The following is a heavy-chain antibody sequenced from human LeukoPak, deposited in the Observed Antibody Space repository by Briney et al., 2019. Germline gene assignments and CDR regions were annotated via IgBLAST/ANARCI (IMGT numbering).Heavy chain of an antibody. V-gene: IGHV3-7*01. D-gene: IGHD3-3*01. J-gene: IGHJ4*02. CDR3: ARERQNKDFWSGGDY. CDR1: GFTFSTYW. CDR2: IKQDGSEK. Sequence: GGSLRLSCAASGFTFSTYWMSWVLQAPGKGLEWVANIKQDGSEKYYVDSVKGRFTISRDDAKNSLYLQMNSLRAEDTAVYYCARERQNKDFWSGGDYWGQGTLVTVSS.